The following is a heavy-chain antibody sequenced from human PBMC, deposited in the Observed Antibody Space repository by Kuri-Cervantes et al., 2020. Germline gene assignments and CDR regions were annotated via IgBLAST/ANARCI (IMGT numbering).Heavy chain of an antibody. CDR2: ISGSDGST. CDR1: GFTFSSYG. CDR3: ARDVRLFDI. J-gene: IGHJ3*02. V-gene: IGHV3-23*01. Sequence: GGSLRLSCAASGFTFSSYGMSWVRQAPGKGLERVSAISGSDGSTYYADSVKGRFTISRDNSKNTLYLQMNSLRAEDTAVYYCARDVRLFDIWGQGTMVTVSS.